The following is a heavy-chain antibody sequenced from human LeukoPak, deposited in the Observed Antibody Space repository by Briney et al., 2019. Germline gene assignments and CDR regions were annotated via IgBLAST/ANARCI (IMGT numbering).Heavy chain of an antibody. D-gene: IGHD6-6*01. CDR2: INPNSGGT. CDR3: ARERGDSRSSRPGNWFDP. CDR1: GYTFTGYY. V-gene: IGHV1-2*02. J-gene: IGHJ5*02. Sequence: VASVKVSCKASGYTFTGYYIHWVRQAPGQGLEWMGWINPNSGGTNYAQKFQGRVTMTRDTSISTAYMELSWLRSDDTAVYYCARERGDSRSSRPGNWFDPWGQGTLVTVSS.